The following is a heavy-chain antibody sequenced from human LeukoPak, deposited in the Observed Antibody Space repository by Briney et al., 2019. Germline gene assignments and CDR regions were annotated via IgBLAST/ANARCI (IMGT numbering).Heavy chain of an antibody. J-gene: IGHJ3*01. V-gene: IGHV3-15*01. CDR3: TTWDGVN. CDR1: GFTFSDYE. D-gene: IGHD1-26*01. CDR2: IKSKTDGGTT. Sequence: GGSLRLSCAASGFTFSDYEMNWVRQAPGKGLEWVGHIKSKTDGGTTDCAAPVKGRFTISRDDSQNTLYLQMNSLKTEDTAVYYCTTWDGVNWGQGTMVTVSS.